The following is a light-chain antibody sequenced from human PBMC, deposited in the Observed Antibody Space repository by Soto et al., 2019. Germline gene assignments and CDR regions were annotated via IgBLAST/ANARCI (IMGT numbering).Light chain of an antibody. J-gene: IGKJ1*01. CDR3: QQRSNWPPWT. Sequence: EIVLTQSPGTLSLSPGERATLSCGASQSVSSNYLAWYQQKPGRAPRLLIYGASSRATGIPDRFSGSGSGTDFSLTISRLEPEDFAVYYCQQRSNWPPWTFGQGTKVDIK. V-gene: IGKV3D-20*02. CDR1: QSVSSNY. CDR2: GAS.